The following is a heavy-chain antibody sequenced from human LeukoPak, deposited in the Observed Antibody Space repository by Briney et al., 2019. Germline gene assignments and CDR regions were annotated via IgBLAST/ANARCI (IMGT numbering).Heavy chain of an antibody. CDR1: GNSISSGDYY. CDR2: IYTSGST. D-gene: IGHD1-1*01. J-gene: IGHJ4*02. CDR3: ARGTGTPTNFDY. Sequence: PSQTLSLTCTVSGNSISSGDYYWSWIRQPAGKGLEWIGRIYTSGSTNYNPSLKSRVTMSVDTSKNQFSLKLSSVTAADTAVYYCARGTGTPTNFDYWGQGTLVTVSS. V-gene: IGHV4-61*02.